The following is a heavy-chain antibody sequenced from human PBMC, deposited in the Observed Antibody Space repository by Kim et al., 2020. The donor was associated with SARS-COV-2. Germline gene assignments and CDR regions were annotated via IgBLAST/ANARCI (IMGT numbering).Heavy chain of an antibody. CDR1: GGSISSGGYY. CDR3: ARVRGSGKHYDY. CDR2: IYYSGST. Sequence: SETLSLTCTVSGGSISSGGYYWSWIRQHPGKGLEWIGYIYYSGSTYYNPSLKSRVTISVDTSKNQFSLKLSSVTAADTAVYYCARVRGSGKHYDYWGQGTLVTVSS. J-gene: IGHJ4*02. V-gene: IGHV4-31*03. D-gene: IGHD6-19*01.